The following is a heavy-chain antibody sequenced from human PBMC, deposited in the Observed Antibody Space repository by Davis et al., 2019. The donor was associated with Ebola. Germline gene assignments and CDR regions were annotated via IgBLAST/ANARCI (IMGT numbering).Heavy chain of an antibody. Sequence: ASVKVSCKASGGTFSSYAISWVRQAPGQGLEWMGWISAYNGNTNYAQKLQGRVTMTTDTSTSTAYMELRSLRSDDTAVYYCARQKLGRYYYDSSGYFDYYYGMDVWGQGTTVTVSS. D-gene: IGHD3-22*01. CDR1: GGTFSSYA. J-gene: IGHJ6*02. CDR3: ARQKLGRYYYDSSGYFDYYYGMDV. V-gene: IGHV1-18*01. CDR2: ISAYNGNT.